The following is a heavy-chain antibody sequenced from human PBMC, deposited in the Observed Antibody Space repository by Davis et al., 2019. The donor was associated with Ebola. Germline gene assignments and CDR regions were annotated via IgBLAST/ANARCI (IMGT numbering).Heavy chain of an antibody. Sequence: SLKISCAASGFTFDDYAMHWVRQAPGKGLEWVSGISWNSGSIGYADSVKGRFTISRDNAKNSLYLQMNSLRAEDTAVYYCSRTGAYGFWSGYYYYYYGMDVWGQGTTVTVSS. CDR3: SRTGAYGFWSGYYYYYYGMDV. J-gene: IGHJ6*02. CDR2: ISWNSGSI. D-gene: IGHD3-3*01. CDR1: GFTFDDYA. V-gene: IGHV3-9*01.